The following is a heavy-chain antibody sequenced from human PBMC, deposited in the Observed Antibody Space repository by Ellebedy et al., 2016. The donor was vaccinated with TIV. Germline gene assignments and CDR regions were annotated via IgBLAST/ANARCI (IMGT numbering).Heavy chain of an antibody. V-gene: IGHV3-23*01. Sequence: GESLKISCAASGFTFSSYAMSWIRQAPGKGLGWVSTISISGGSTYYADSVKGRFTISRDNSKNTLYLQMNSRRVEDTAVYYCAHHCSSTNCHDYWGQGTLVPVSS. CDR2: ISISGGST. CDR1: GFTFSSYA. J-gene: IGHJ4*02. CDR3: AHHCSSTNCHDY. D-gene: IGHD2-2*01.